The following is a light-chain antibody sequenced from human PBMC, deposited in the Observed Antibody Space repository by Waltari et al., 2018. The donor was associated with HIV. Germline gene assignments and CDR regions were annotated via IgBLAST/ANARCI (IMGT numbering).Light chain of an antibody. V-gene: IGLV1-51*01. Sequence: QSVLTQPPSVSAAPGQTVTISCSGSSSNIGNHDVSWSQQLPGTAPKLLIYGNNKRPSGTPDRFSGSKAGTSATLGITGLQTGDEADYYCGTWDSSLSAVFGGGTKLTVL. CDR1: SSNIGNHD. CDR3: GTWDSSLSAV. CDR2: GNN. J-gene: IGLJ3*02.